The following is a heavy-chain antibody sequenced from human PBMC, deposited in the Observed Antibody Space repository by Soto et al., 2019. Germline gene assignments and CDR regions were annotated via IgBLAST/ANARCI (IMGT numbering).Heavy chain of an antibody. J-gene: IGHJ4*02. CDR1: GGSFSGYY. CDR3: ARVMRVLGNFDY. D-gene: IGHD3-10*01. CDR2: INHSGST. V-gene: IGHV4-34*01. Sequence: PSETLSLTCAVYGGSFSGYYWSWIRQPPGKGLEWIGEINHSGSTNYNPSLKSRVTISVDTSKNQFSLKLSSVTAADTAVYYCARVMRVLGNFDYWGQGTLVTVSS.